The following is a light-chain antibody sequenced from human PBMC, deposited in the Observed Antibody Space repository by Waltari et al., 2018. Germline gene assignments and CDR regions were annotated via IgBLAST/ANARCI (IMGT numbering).Light chain of an antibody. V-gene: IGKV3-20*01. CDR3: QQYGSSPT. J-gene: IGKJ1*01. CDR2: DAS. CDR1: QSVTYNF. Sequence: EIVLTQSPDTLSLSPRERATLSCRAGQSVTYNFLAWYQQKPGQAPRLLIYDASSRATSIPDRFSGSGSGTDFTLTISRLEPDDFAMYYCQQYGSSPTFGQGTKVDVK.